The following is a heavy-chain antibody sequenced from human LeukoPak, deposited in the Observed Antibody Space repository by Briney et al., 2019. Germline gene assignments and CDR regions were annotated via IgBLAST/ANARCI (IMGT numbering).Heavy chain of an antibody. Sequence: PGGSLRLSCAASGFTFSDHYMDWVRQAPGKGLEWVGRIRKKANSYTTEYAASVKGRFTISGDDSTNSLYLQMNSLKTEDTAVYYCVRVVGEAFFDYWGQGTLVTVSS. CDR2: IRKKANSYTT. V-gene: IGHV3-72*01. CDR3: VRVVGEAFFDY. J-gene: IGHJ4*02. CDR1: GFTFSDHY. D-gene: IGHD1-26*01.